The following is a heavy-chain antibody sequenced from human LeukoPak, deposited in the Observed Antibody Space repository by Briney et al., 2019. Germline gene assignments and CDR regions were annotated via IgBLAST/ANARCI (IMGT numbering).Heavy chain of an antibody. Sequence: SETLSLSCTVSGGSISSYYWSWIRQPPGKGLEGIGYIYYSGSTNYNPSLKSRVTISVDTSKNQFSLKLSSVTAADTAVYYCARDREKYYYDSSGYFGHAFDIWGQGTMVTVSS. V-gene: IGHV4-59*01. CDR2: IYYSGST. J-gene: IGHJ3*02. CDR1: GGSISSYY. CDR3: ARDREKYYYDSSGYFGHAFDI. D-gene: IGHD3-22*01.